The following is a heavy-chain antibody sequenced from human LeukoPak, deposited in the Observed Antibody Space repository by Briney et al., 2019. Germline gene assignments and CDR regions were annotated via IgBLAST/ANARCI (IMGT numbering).Heavy chain of an antibody. CDR3: ARTNYYYGMDV. D-gene: IGHD1-14*01. J-gene: IGHJ6*02. Sequence: SETLSLTCTVSGDSVTSEGYYWSWVRQPPGKGLEWIGHMYHTGSSSYNSSLKSRVTISIDMSKNQLSLKLSSVTAADTAVYYCARTNYYYGMDVWGQGTTVTVSS. V-gene: IGHV4-61*08. CDR1: GDSVTSEGYY. CDR2: MYHTGSS.